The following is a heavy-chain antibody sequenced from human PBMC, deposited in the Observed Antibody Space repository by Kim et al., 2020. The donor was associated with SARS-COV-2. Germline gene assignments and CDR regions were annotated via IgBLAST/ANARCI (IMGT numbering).Heavy chain of an antibody. Sequence: GGSLRLSCAASGFTFSSYGMHWVRQAPGKGLEWVAVIWYDGSNKYYADSVKGRFTISRDNSKNTLYLQMNSLRAEDTAVYYCARDPPIFGVVISGMDVWGQGTTVTVSS. D-gene: IGHD3-3*01. CDR2: IWYDGSNK. V-gene: IGHV3-33*01. CDR3: ARDPPIFGVVISGMDV. CDR1: GFTFSSYG. J-gene: IGHJ6*02.